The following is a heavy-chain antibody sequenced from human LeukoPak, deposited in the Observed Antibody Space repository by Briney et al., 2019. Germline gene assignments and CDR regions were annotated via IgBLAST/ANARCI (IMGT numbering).Heavy chain of an antibody. CDR3: ARPRGYSSSWYSD. D-gene: IGHD6-13*01. Sequence: SETLSLTCSVSGGSISSSSSYWGWIRQPPGKGLEWIGSIYYSGSSFDNPALKSRVTISVDTSKNQFSLKLSSVTAADTAVYYCARPRGYSSSWYSDWGQGTLVTVSS. J-gene: IGHJ4*02. V-gene: IGHV4-39*01. CDR2: IYYSGSS. CDR1: GGSISSSSSY.